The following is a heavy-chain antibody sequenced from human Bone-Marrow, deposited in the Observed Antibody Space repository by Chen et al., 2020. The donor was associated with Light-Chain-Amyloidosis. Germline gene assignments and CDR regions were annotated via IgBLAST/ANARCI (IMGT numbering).Heavy chain of an antibody. V-gene: IGHV4-39*01. CDR1: GGSISSSSYY. CDR2: IYYSGST. D-gene: IGHD3-22*01. Sequence: QLQLQESGPGLVKPSETLSLTCTVSGGSISSSSYYWGWIRQPPGKGLEWIGSIYYSGSTYYNPSLKSRVTISVDTSKNQFSLKLSSVTAADTAVYYCATPYDSSGFYAFDIWGQGTMVTVSS. CDR3: ATPYDSSGFYAFDI. J-gene: IGHJ3*02.